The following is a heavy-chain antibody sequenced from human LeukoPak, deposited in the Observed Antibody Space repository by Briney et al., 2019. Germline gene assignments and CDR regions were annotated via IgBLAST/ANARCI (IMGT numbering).Heavy chain of an antibody. V-gene: IGHV4-34*01. CDR1: GGSFSGYY. CDR3: ARGPSDSSSWYYYYYMDV. J-gene: IGHJ6*03. D-gene: IGHD6-13*01. CDR2: INHSGST. Sequence: SETLSLTCAVYGGSFSGYYWSWIRQPPGKGLEWIGEINHSGSTNYNPSLKSRVTISVETSKNQFSLKLSSVTAADTAVYYCARGPSDSSSWYYYYYMDVWGKGTTVTISS.